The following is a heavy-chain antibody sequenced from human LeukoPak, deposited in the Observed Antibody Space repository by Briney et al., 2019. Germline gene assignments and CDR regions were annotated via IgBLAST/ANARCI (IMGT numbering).Heavy chain of an antibody. CDR2: TSYDGSNK. CDR1: GFTFSSYA. Sequence: GGSLRLSCAASGFTFSSYAIHWVRRAPGKGLEWVAVTSYDGSNKYYADSVKGRFTNSRDISKNTLYLQMNSLRAEDTAVYYCATAAPASGWYFDYWGQGTLVIVSS. D-gene: IGHD6-19*01. CDR3: ATAAPASGWYFDY. V-gene: IGHV3-30*03. J-gene: IGHJ4*02.